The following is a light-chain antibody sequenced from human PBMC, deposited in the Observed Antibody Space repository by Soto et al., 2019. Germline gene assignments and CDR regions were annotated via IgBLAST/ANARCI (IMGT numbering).Light chain of an antibody. CDR2: DAS. J-gene: IGKJ4*01. CDR3: QHRFNWPLT. CDR1: QKIGTF. V-gene: IGKV3-11*01. Sequence: EIVLTQSPATLSLSPGERATLSCRASQKIGTFLAWYQQKPGQAPSLLFYDASNRATAIAPRFSGSGSETDFTLTISSLEPEDLEVYYCQHRFNWPLTFGGGTNVDIK.